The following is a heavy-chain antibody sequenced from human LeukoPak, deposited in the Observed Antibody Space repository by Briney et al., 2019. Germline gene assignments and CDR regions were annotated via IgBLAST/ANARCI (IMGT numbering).Heavy chain of an antibody. CDR3: ARQNEIDY. CDR1: GFTFSSYA. J-gene: IGHJ4*02. V-gene: IGHV3-30*04. CDR2: ISYDGSNK. Sequence: GGSLRLSCAASGFTFSSYAMHWVRQAPGKGLEWVAVISYDGSNKYYADSVKGRFTISRDNSKNTLYLQMNSLRAEDTAVYYCARQNEIDYWGQGTLVTVSS. D-gene: IGHD1-1*01.